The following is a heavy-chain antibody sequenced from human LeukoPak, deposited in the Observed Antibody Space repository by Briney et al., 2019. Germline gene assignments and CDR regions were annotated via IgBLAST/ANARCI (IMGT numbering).Heavy chain of an antibody. CDR1: GFTFDLYA. V-gene: IGHV3-9*01. J-gene: IGHJ5*02. Sequence: GGSLRLSCAASGFTFDLYAMHWVRQAPGKGLEWVSGISWRSAIIAYADSMKGRFTISRDNAKNSLYLQMNSLRVEDTALYYCVKDMGRWGSGSSGNWFDLWGQGTLVTVSS. D-gene: IGHD6-6*01. CDR3: VKDMGRWGSGSSGNWFDL. CDR2: ISWRSAII.